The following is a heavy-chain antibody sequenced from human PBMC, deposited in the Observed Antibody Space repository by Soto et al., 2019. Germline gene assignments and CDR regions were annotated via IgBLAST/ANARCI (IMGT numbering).Heavy chain of an antibody. CDR3: SRDLYLVGTFDWLTESPDY. Sequence: PGGSLRLSCAASGFTFSSYAMHWVRQAPGKGLEWVAVISYDGSNKYYADSVKGRFTISRDNSKNTLYLQMNSLRAEDTAVYYCSRDLYLVGTFDWLTESPDYWGQGTLVTVSS. J-gene: IGHJ4*02. CDR2: ISYDGSNK. D-gene: IGHD3-9*01. CDR1: GFTFSSYA. V-gene: IGHV3-30-3*01.